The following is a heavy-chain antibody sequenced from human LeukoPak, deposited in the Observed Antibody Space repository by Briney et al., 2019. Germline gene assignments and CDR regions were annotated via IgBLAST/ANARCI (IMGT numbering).Heavy chain of an antibody. V-gene: IGHV1-8*01. J-gene: IGHJ5*02. CDR2: MNPNSGNT. CDR3: TRDLTFESLVTPYGWFDP. D-gene: IGHD4-23*01. Sequence: AASVKVSCKASGYTFTSYDINWVRQATGQGLEWMGWMNPNSGNTGYAQKFQGRVTMTRNTSISTAYMELSSLRSEDTAVYYCTRDLTFESLVTPYGWFDPWGQGTLVTVSS. CDR1: GYTFTSYD.